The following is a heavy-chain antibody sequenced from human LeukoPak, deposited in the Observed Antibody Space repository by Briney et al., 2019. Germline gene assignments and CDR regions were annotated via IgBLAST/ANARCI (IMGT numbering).Heavy chain of an antibody. Sequence: GESLKISCKVSGYSFANYWIGWVRPMPGKGLEWMGIIYPGDSDTRYSPSFQGQVTISADKSISTAYLQWSSLKASDTAMYYCARLNYYDSSGYFDAFDIWGQGTMVTVSS. CDR1: GYSFANYW. CDR3: ARLNYYDSSGYFDAFDI. V-gene: IGHV5-51*01. CDR2: IYPGDSDT. J-gene: IGHJ3*02. D-gene: IGHD3-22*01.